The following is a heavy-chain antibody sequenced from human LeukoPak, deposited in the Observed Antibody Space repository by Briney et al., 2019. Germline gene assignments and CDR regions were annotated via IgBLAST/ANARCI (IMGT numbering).Heavy chain of an antibody. V-gene: IGHV4-38-2*01. CDR1: GYSISSGYY. CDR2: IYHSGST. CDR3: ARQDTAMVMDY. Sequence: SETLSPTCAVSGYSISSGYYWGWIRQPPGKGLEWIGSIYHSGSTYYNPSLKSRVTISVDTSKNQFSLKLSSVTAADTAVYYCARQDTAMVMDYWGQGTLVTVSS. J-gene: IGHJ4*02. D-gene: IGHD5-18*01.